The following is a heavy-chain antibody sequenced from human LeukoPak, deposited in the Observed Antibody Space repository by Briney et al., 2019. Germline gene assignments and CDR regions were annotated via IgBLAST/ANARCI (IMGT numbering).Heavy chain of an antibody. CDR1: GFTFSSYW. CDR2: VNSDGSST. J-gene: IGHJ4*02. CDR3: ARAFPNSGGFDY. Sequence: SGGSLRLSCAASGFTFSSYWMHWVRQTPGRGLVWVSLVNSDGSSTSYADSVKGRFTISRDNAKNTLYLQMNSLRAEDTAVYYCARAFPNSGGFDYWGQGTLVTVSS. V-gene: IGHV3-74*01. D-gene: IGHD6-25*01.